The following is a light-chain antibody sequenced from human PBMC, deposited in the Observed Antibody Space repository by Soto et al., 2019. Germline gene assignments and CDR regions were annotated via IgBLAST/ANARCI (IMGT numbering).Light chain of an antibody. V-gene: IGKV1-39*01. CDR2: AAS. Sequence: DIQMTQSPSSLSASVGDRVTITCQASQDISNRLNWYQQKPGKAPKLLIYAASSLQSGVPSRFSGSGSGTDFTLTISSLQPEDFATYYCQQSYSTPITFGQGTRLEIK. J-gene: IGKJ5*01. CDR3: QQSYSTPIT. CDR1: QDISNR.